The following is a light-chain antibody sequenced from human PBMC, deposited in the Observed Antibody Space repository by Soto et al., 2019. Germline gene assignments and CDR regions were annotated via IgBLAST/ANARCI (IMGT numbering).Light chain of an antibody. J-gene: IGLJ1*01. CDR2: DVS. Sequence: QSVLTQPPSVSGSPRQSITISCTGTSSDVGGYNYVSWYQQHPGKAPKLMIYDVSNRPSGVSNRFSGSKSGNTASLTISGLQAEDEADYYCSSYTSSSTLYVFGTGTKVTVL. CDR3: SSYTSSSTLYV. V-gene: IGLV2-14*01. CDR1: SSDVGGYNY.